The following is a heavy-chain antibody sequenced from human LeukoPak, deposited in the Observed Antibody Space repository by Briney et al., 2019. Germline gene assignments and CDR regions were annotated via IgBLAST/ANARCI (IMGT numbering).Heavy chain of an antibody. D-gene: IGHD2-8*01. Sequence: SETLSLTCTVSGGFISTYYWSWIRQPPGKGLEWIGYIYYSGSTNYNPSLKSRVTISVDTSKNQFSLKLSSVTAADTAVYYCARDSGYCTNGVCRAYDAFDIWGQGTMVTVSS. CDR1: GGFISTYY. V-gene: IGHV4-59*12. J-gene: IGHJ3*02. CDR2: IYYSGST. CDR3: ARDSGYCTNGVCRAYDAFDI.